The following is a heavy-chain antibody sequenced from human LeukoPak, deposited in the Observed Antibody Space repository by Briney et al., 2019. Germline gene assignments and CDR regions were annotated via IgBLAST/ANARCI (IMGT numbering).Heavy chain of an antibody. V-gene: IGHV3-74*01. Sequence: PGGSLILSCAAPGFTLGSYLMHWVRQAPAKGLVWVSRINSDGSSTSYADSVKGRFTIPSDNAKNTLHVQMNSLRAEDTAVYYCATKRGSGSYVIDYWGQGTLVTVSS. J-gene: IGHJ4*02. D-gene: IGHD3-10*01. CDR2: INSDGSST. CDR1: GFTLGSYL. CDR3: ATKRGSGSYVIDY.